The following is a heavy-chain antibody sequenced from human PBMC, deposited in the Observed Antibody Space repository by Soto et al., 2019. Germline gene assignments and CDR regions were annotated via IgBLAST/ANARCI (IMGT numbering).Heavy chain of an antibody. CDR2: ISGSGGST. V-gene: IGHV3-23*01. Sequence: GGSLRLSCAASGFTFSSYAMSWVRQAPGKGLEWVSAISGSGGSTYYADSVKGRFTISRDNSKNTLYLQMNSLRAEDTAVYYCGKGGRVSLAVSYYYGMDVWGKGTTVTVPS. CDR3: GKGGRVSLAVSYYYGMDV. D-gene: IGHD1-20*01. CDR1: GFTFSSYA. J-gene: IGHJ6*04.